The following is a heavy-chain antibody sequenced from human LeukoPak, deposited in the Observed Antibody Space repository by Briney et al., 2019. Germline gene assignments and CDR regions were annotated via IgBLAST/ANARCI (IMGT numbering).Heavy chain of an antibody. J-gene: IGHJ4*02. V-gene: IGHV4-59*01. CDR2: IYYSGST. CDR3: AGNTEKDRFDY. Sequence: PSETLSLTCTVSGGSISSYYWSWIRQPPGKGLEWIGYIYYSGSTNYNPSLKSRVTISVDTSKNQFSLKLSSVTAADTAVYYGAGNTEKDRFDYWGQGTLVTVSS. D-gene: IGHD2/OR15-2a*01. CDR1: GGSISSYY.